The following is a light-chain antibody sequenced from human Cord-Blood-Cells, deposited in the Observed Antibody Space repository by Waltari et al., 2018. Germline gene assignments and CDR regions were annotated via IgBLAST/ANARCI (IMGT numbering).Light chain of an antibody. J-gene: IGKJ3*01. CDR3: QQYYSTPFT. V-gene: IGKV4-1*01. Sequence: DIVMTQSLDSLAASLGARATFHCKSSQSVLYSSNNKNYLAWYQQKPGQPPKLLIYWASTRESGVPDRFSGSGSGTDFTLTISSLQAEDVAVYYCQQYYSTPFTFGPGTKVDIK. CDR2: WAS. CDR1: QSVLYSSNNKNY.